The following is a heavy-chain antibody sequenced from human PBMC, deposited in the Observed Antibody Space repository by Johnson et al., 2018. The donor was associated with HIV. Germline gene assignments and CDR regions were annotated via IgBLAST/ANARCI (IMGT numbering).Heavy chain of an antibody. CDR1: GFTFSSYW. D-gene: IGHD4-17*01. J-gene: IGHJ3*01. V-gene: IGHV3-48*04. Sequence: VQLVESGGGLVQPGGSLRLSCAASGFTFSSYWMSWVRQAPGKGLECLAYISSSGSSVYYTDSVKGRFTISRDNTKNSLHLQMNSLRAEDTAVYYCARDATPWGGAYVGYAFDLWGQGTMVAVSS. CDR3: ARDATPWGGAYVGYAFDL. CDR2: ISSSGSSV.